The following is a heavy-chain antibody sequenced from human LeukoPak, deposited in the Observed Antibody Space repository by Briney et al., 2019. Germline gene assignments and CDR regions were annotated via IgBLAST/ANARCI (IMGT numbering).Heavy chain of an antibody. D-gene: IGHD3-22*01. Sequence: PSQTLSLTCTVSGGSISSGSYYWGWIRQPAGKGLEWIGRIYTSGSTNYNPSLKSRVTISVDTSNNQLSLKLSSVTDADTAVYYCARDPWFYSDSSGYSQAWGQGTLVTVSS. V-gene: IGHV4-61*02. J-gene: IGHJ4*02. CDR3: ARDPWFYSDSSGYSQA. CDR2: IYTSGST. CDR1: GGSISSGSYY.